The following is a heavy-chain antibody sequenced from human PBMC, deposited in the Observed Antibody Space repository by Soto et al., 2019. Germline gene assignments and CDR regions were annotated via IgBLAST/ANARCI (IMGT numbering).Heavy chain of an antibody. D-gene: IGHD1-26*01. V-gene: IGHV4-30-2*01. Sequence: QLQLQESGSGLVKPSQTLSLTCVVSGGSVSSGGFSWNWFRQPPGKVLEWIGYTSHSGNTYYNPSLKSRVSISMDRSKNQFSLSLSSLTAADTAVYYCVRGGLEPLTFDSWGQRTLVTVSS. CDR1: GGSVSSGGFS. J-gene: IGHJ4*02. CDR2: TSHSGNT. CDR3: VRGGLEPLTFDS.